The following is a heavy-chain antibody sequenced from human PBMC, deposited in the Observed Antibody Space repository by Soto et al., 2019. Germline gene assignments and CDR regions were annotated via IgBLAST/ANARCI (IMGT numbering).Heavy chain of an antibody. CDR3: AREVQVHTPAFVY. Sequence: QVQLVQSGAEMKKPGSSVKVSCQSSGGTFNTYAMNWVRQAPGQGPEWMGDISPMFGAANYAPKFQGRVTITEDESTGTSYMQLSSLTSEDTALYCCAREVQVHTPAFVYWGQGTLVTVSS. J-gene: IGHJ4*02. V-gene: IGHV1-69*19. CDR1: GGTFNTYA. CDR2: ISPMFGAA. D-gene: IGHD3-10*01.